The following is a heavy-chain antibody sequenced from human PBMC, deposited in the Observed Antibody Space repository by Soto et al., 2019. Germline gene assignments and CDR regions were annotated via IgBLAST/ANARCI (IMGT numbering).Heavy chain of an antibody. CDR1: GFTFSSYD. J-gene: IGHJ4*02. Sequence: PGGSLRLSCSASGFTFSSYDMHWVRQGPGKGLEWVSAIGTAGDTNYAGSVKGRFTISRENAKNSLYLQMNSLRAGDTAIYFCARAIGPTLFDYWRQGTRVTVSS. D-gene: IGHD3-22*01. V-gene: IGHV3-13*04. CDR2: IGTAGDT. CDR3: ARAIGPTLFDY.